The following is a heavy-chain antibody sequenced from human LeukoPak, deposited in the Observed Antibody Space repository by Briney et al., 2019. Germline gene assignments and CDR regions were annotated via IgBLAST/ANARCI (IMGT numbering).Heavy chain of an antibody. CDR2: IKQDGSEK. CDR3: AELGITMIGGV. J-gene: IGHJ6*04. V-gene: IGHV3-7*01. D-gene: IGHD3-10*02. CDR1: GFTFSSYE. Sequence: GGSLRLPCAASGFTFSSYEMNWVRQAPGKGLAWVANIKQDGSEKYYVDSVKGRFTISRDNAKNSLYLQMNSLRAEDTAVYYCAELGITMIGGVWGKGTTVTISS.